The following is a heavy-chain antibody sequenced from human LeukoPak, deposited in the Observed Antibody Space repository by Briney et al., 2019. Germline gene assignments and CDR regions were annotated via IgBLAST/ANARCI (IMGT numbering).Heavy chain of an antibody. D-gene: IGHD1-26*01. J-gene: IGHJ4*02. Sequence: SKTLSLTCTVSGGSFISHYWSWIRQTPGKGLEWIGYIYDFGSTDYNPSLKSRVTMSVDTSKNQFSLKLTSVTVADTAIYYCAGAVGALLTWAFWGQGTLVTVSS. CDR1: GGSFISHY. V-gene: IGHV4-59*11. CDR2: IYDFGST. CDR3: AGAVGALLTWAF.